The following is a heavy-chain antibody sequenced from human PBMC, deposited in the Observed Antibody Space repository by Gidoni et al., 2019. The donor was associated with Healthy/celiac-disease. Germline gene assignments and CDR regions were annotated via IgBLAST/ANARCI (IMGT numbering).Heavy chain of an antibody. Sequence: EVQWVQPGAELKKLGESLTINRKGSGYSFTSYWLGWVRQMPGKGLQWMGSIYPGDSAIRYSPSFHGQVAISADKSISTAYLQWSSLKASDTAMYYCARELGGWYFDLWGRGTLVTVSS. D-gene: IGHD3-10*01. V-gene: IGHV5-51*03. CDR1: GYSFTSYW. CDR3: ARELGGWYFDL. CDR2: IYPGDSAI. J-gene: IGHJ2*01.